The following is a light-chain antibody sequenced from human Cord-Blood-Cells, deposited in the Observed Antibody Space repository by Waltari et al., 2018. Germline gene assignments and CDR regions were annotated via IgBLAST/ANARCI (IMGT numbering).Light chain of an antibody. CDR3: QSADSSGTYV. CDR1: AFPNQN. V-gene: IGLV3-25*03. J-gene: IGLJ1*01. Sequence: SYELTQPPSVSVSPGQTARHTCTGNAFPNQNDLWSQQQPGQDPVLVIYKDGERPSGIPERFSGSSSGTTVTLTISGVQAEDEADYYCQSADSSGTYVFGTGTKVTVL. CDR2: KDG.